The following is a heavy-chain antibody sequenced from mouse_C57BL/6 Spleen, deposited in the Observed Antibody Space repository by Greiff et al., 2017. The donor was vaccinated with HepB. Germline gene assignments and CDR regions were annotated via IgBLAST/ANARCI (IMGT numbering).Heavy chain of an antibody. J-gene: IGHJ4*01. CDR2: IHPNSGST. CDR1: GYTFTSYW. V-gene: IGHV1-64*01. D-gene: IGHD1-1*01. Sequence: QVQLQQPGAELVKPGASVKLSCKASGYTFTSYWMHWVKQRPGQGLEWIGMIHPNSGSTNYNEKFKSKATLTVDKSSSTAYMQLSSLTSEDSAVYYCARSHSHYGRGMDYWGQGTSVTVSS. CDR3: ARSHSHYGRGMDY.